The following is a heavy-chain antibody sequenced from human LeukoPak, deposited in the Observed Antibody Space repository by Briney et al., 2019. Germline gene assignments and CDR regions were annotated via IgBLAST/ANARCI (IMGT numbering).Heavy chain of an antibody. Sequence: SETLSLTCTVSGASISSYYWSWIRQPPGKGLEWIGYVYYSGSTNYNPSLKSRVTISVDTSKNQFSLKVSSVTAADTAVYYCARERRSGSYYYFDYWGQGTLVTVSS. V-gene: IGHV4-59*01. CDR3: ARERRSGSYYYFDY. D-gene: IGHD1-26*01. CDR1: GASISSYY. CDR2: VYYSGST. J-gene: IGHJ4*02.